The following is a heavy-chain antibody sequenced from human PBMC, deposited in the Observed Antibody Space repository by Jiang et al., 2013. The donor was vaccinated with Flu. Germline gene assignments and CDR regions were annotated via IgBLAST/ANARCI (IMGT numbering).Heavy chain of an antibody. CDR2: IYWNDDK. V-gene: IGHV2-5*01. CDR3: AHPSQRTWGNYPDDAFDI. Sequence: KPTQTLTLTCTFSGFSLSTSGVGVGWIRQPPGKALEWLALIYWNDDKRYSPSLKSRLTITKDTSKNQVVLTMTNMDPVDTATYYCAHPSQRTWGNYPDDAFDIWGQGTMV. D-gene: IGHD7-27*01. J-gene: IGHJ3*02. CDR1: GFSLSTSGVG.